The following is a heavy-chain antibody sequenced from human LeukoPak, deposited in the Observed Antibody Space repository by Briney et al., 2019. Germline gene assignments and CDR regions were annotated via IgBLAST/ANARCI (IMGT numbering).Heavy chain of an antibody. D-gene: IGHD3-9*01. J-gene: IGHJ4*02. Sequence: GGSLRLSCAASGFTFSSYSMNWVRQAPGKGLEWVSSISSSSYIYYADSVKGRFTISRDNAKNSLYLQMNSLRAEDTAVYYCARDYPLYDILTGYYPDYFDYWGQGTLVTVSS. CDR3: ARDYPLYDILTGYYPDYFDY. V-gene: IGHV3-21*01. CDR1: GFTFSSYS. CDR2: ISSSSYI.